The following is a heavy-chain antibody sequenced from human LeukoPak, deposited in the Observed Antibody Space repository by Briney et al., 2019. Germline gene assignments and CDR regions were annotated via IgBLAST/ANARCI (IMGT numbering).Heavy chain of an antibody. CDR1: GFTFSTYW. CDR2: IKQDESEK. D-gene: IGHD3-22*01. J-gene: IGHJ4*02. CDR3: AREGVSTVTSILVVISFDY. Sequence: GGSLRLSCAASGFTFSTYWMAWVRQAPGKGPEWVANIKQDESEKYYVESVKGRFTISRDNAKNSLFLQMNSLRPEDTAIYYCAREGVSTVTSILVVISFDYWGQGALVTVSS. V-gene: IGHV3-7*01.